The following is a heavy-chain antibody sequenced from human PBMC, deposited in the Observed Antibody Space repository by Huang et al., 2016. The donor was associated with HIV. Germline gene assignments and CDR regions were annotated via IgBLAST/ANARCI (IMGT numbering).Heavy chain of an antibody. J-gene: IGHJ4*02. CDR1: GYIFSTYD. CDR3: ARGIAAGDY. Sequence: QVQLVQSGAEVKKPGASVNVSCKASGYIFSTYDTHWVRQATGQRLEWMGSINAGNGNTNYSQGFQGRVTITRDTAANTAYVELSSLRSEDTGVYYCARGIAAGDYWGQGTLVTVSS. CDR2: INAGNGNT. V-gene: IGHV1-3*01. D-gene: IGHD6-25*01.